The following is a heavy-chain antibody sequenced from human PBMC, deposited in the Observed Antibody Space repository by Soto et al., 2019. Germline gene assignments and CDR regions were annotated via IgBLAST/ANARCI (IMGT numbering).Heavy chain of an antibody. V-gene: IGHV4-31*03. J-gene: IGHJ5*02. CDR1: GGSISSGGYY. Sequence: PSETLSLTCTVSGGSISSGGYYWSWIRQHPGKGLEWIGYIYYSGSTYYNPSLKSRVTISVDTSKNQFSLKLSSVTAADTAVYYCARESIETISGVAMYWFDPWGQGTXVSVSS. CDR3: ARESIETISGVAMYWFDP. D-gene: IGHD3-3*01. CDR2: IYYSGST.